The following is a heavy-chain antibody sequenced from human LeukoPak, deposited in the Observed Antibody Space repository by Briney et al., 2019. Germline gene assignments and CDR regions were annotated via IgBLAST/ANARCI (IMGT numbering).Heavy chain of an antibody. CDR2: IYPGDSDT. CDR3: ARTATVVNHADY. CDR1: GYSFTSYW. J-gene: IGHJ4*02. V-gene: IGHV5-51*01. D-gene: IGHD4-23*01. Sequence: GESLKISCQGSGYSFTSYWIAWVRQMPGKGLEWMGIIYPGDSDTRYSPSFQGQVTISADRSITTAYLQWSSLKASDTAMYYCARTATVVNHADYWGQGTLVTVSS.